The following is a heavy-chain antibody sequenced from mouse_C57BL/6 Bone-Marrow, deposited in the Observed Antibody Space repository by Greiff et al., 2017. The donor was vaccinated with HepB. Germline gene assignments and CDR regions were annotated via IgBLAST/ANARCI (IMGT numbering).Heavy chain of an antibody. CDR2: IDPSDSYT. V-gene: IGHV1-50*01. D-gene: IGHD2-2*01. CDR3: ASLLWFYDAY. Sequence: VQLKQPGAELVKPGASVKLSCKASGYTFTSYWMHWVKQRPGQGLEWIGEIDPSDSYTNYNQQFKGKATLTVDTSSSTAYMQISSLTSEDSAVYYSASLLWFYDAYWGQGTLVTVSA. CDR1: GYTFTSYW. J-gene: IGHJ3*01.